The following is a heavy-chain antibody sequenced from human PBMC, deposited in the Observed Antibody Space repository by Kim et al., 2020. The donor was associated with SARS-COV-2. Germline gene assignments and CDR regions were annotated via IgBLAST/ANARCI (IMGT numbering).Heavy chain of an antibody. Sequence: KVQGRVTMTRDTSISTAYMELSRLRSDDTAVYYCARLTGDPRYYYYGMDVWGQGTTVTVSS. CDR3: ARLTGDPRYYYYGMDV. V-gene: IGHV1-2*02. J-gene: IGHJ6*02. D-gene: IGHD1-20*01.